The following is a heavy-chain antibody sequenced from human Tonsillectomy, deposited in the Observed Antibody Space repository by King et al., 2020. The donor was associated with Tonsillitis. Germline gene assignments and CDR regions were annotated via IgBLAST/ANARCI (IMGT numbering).Heavy chain of an antibody. D-gene: IGHD3-22*01. CDR3: ARGDYYDTSGFADY. CDR1: GFTFSYYS. V-gene: IGHV3-21*01. J-gene: IGHJ4*02. CDR2: ISSSSTDI. Sequence: VQLVESGGGLVKPGGSLRLSCAASGFTFSYYSMNWVRQAPGEGLEWVSSISSSSTDIYYSASVKGRFTISRDNAKNSLYLQKNSLRAEDTSVDYCARGDYYDTSGFADYWGQGTLVTVSS.